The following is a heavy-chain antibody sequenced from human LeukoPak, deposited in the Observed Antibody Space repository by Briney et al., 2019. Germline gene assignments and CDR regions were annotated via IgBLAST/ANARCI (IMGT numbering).Heavy chain of an antibody. V-gene: IGHV3-53*01. CDR2: IYSGGST. D-gene: IGHD3-10*01. CDR1: GFTFSSYA. Sequence: QTGGSLRLSCAASGFTFSSYAMSWVRQAPGKGLEWVSVIYSGGSTYYADSVKGRFTISRDNSKNTLYLQMNSLRAEDTAVYYCARVLVSDLWFGEPDAFDIWGQGTMVTVSS. CDR3: ARVLVSDLWFGEPDAFDI. J-gene: IGHJ3*02.